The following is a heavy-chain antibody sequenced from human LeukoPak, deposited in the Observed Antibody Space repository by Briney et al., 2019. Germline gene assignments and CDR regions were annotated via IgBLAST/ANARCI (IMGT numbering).Heavy chain of an antibody. Sequence: GGSLRLSCAASGFSFRGYTMHWVRQVPGKGLEWVSLIGWNGVTTYYGDSVKGRFTISRDDSKNSLFLQMNSLRSEDTALYYCAASDGEQQLALWGQGTLVTVSS. CDR2: IGWNGVTT. J-gene: IGHJ4*02. CDR1: GFSFRGYT. CDR3: AASDGEQQLAL. V-gene: IGHV3-43*01. D-gene: IGHD6-13*01.